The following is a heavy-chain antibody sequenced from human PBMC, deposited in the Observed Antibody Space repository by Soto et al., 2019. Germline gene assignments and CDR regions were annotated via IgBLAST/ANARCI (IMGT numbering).Heavy chain of an antibody. J-gene: IGHJ4*02. V-gene: IGHV3-21*01. D-gene: IGHD4-17*01. CDR1: GFTFSSYS. Sequence: GGSLRLSCAASGFTFSSYSMNWVRQAPGKGLEWVSSISSSSSYIYYADSVKGRFTISRDNAKNSLYLQMNSPRAEDTAVYYCARGLYGDYAEIDYWGQGTLVTVSS. CDR3: ARGLYGDYAEIDY. CDR2: ISSSSSYI.